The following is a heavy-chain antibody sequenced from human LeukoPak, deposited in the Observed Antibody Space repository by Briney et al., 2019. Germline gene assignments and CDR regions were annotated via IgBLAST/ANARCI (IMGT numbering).Heavy chain of an antibody. J-gene: IGHJ4*02. CDR1: GFTFSSYW. CDR3: ARDPESPPFDY. CDR2: INPDGSVT. D-gene: IGHD1-14*01. V-gene: IGHV3-74*01. Sequence: SGGSLRLSCAASGFTFSSYWMHWVRQPPGKGLVWVSRINPDGSVTTHADSVEGRFTISRDNAKNTLYLQMNSLRAEDTAVYYCARDPESPPFDYWGQGTLVTVSS.